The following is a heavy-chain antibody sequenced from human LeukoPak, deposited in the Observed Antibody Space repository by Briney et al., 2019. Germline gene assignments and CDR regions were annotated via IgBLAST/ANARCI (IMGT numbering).Heavy chain of an antibody. CDR2: INPNSGGT. Sequence: GASVTVSFTASGYTFTGYYMHWVRQAPGQGLEWMGWINPNSGGTNYAQKFQGRVTMTRDTSISTAYMELSRLRSDDTAVYYCARGRVQLWLYYFYWGQGTLVTVSS. D-gene: IGHD5-18*01. CDR1: GYTFTGYY. J-gene: IGHJ4*02. CDR3: ARGRVQLWLYYFY. V-gene: IGHV1-2*02.